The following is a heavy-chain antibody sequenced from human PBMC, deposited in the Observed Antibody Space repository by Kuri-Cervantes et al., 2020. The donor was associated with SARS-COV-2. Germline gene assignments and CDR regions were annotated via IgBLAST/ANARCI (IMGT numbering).Heavy chain of an antibody. D-gene: IGHD6-19*01. Sequence: GGSLRLSCAASGFTFSSYGMHWVRQAPGKGLEWVAAIWYDGSNKNYVDSVKGRFIISRDNSKKTLYLQMNSLRAEDTAVYYCRRDSSYSSGWYPGEFWGQGTLVTVSS. CDR2: IWYDGSNK. CDR1: GFTFSSYG. V-gene: IGHV3-33*01. CDR3: RRDSSYSSGWYPGEF. J-gene: IGHJ4*02.